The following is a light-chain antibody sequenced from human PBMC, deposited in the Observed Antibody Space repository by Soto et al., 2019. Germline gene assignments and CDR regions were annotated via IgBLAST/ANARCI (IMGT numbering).Light chain of an antibody. J-gene: IGKJ4*01. CDR1: QTVSTY. CDR3: KKRSSWPRLT. Sequence: ILLTQSPATLSLSPGKRATLSCRASQTVSTYLAWYQQKPRPATRILIYDASQRATGITDRLSGSGSGTDLTLTISSLVPEDFAVYYCKKRSSWPRLTFGGWTKEDSK. V-gene: IGKV3-11*01. CDR2: DAS.